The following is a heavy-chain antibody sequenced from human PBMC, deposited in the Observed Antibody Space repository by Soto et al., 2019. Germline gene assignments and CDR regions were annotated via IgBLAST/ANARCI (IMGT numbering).Heavy chain of an antibody. V-gene: IGHV3-30-3*01. CDR1: GFTFSSYA. J-gene: IGHJ4*02. D-gene: IGHD3-3*01. Sequence: GGSLRLSCAASGFTFSSYAMHWVRQAPGKGPEWVAVISYDGSNKYYADSVKGRFTISRDNSKNTLYLQMNSLRAEDTAVYYCARGYGIEYYDFWSGYYDYWGQGTLVTVSS. CDR2: ISYDGSNK. CDR3: ARGYGIEYYDFWSGYYDY.